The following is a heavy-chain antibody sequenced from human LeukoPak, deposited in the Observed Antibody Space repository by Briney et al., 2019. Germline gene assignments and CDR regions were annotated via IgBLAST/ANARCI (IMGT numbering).Heavy chain of an antibody. CDR2: VNWDGRST. Sequence: PGGSLRLSCAASGFTFDDYGMSWVRQVPGKGLEWVSGVNWDGRSTGYADSVKGRFTISRDNAKTSLYLQMNSLRVEDTALYYCARVAGSNNWYFDYWGQGTLVIVSS. J-gene: IGHJ4*02. D-gene: IGHD1-1*01. CDR3: ARVAGSNNWYFDY. CDR1: GFTFDDYG. V-gene: IGHV3-20*04.